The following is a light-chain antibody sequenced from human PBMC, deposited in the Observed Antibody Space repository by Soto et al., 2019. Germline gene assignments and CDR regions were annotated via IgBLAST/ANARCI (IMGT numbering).Light chain of an antibody. V-gene: IGLV2-14*01. CDR1: SSDVGGYNY. CDR3: SSYTSSSTVV. Sequence: QSVLTQPASVSGSPGQSITISCTGTSSDVGGYNYVSWYQQHPGKAPKLMIYDVSTRPSGVSNRFSGSKSCNTASLTISGLQAEDEADYYCSSYTSSSTVVFGGGTKLTVL. CDR2: DVS. J-gene: IGLJ2*01.